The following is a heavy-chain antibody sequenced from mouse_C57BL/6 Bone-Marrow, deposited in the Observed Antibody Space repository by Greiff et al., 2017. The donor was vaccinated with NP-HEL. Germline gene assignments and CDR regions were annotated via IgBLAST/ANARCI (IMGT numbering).Heavy chain of an antibody. CDR3: ARETYYSKEYWYFDV. V-gene: IGHV3-1*01. CDR1: GYSITSGYD. J-gene: IGHJ1*03. CDR2: ISYSGST. D-gene: IGHD2-5*01. Sequence: DVKLQESGPGMVKPSQSLSLTCTVTGYSITSGYDWHWIRHFPGNKLEWMGYISYSGSTNYNPSLKSRISITHDTSKNHFFLKLNSVTTEDTATYYCARETYYSKEYWYFDVWGTGTTVTVSS.